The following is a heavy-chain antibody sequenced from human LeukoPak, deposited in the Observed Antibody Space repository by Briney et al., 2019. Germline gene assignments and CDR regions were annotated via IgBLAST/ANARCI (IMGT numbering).Heavy chain of an antibody. CDR1: GFTFSSYG. Sequence: GGSLRLSCAASGFTFSSYGMHWVRQAPGKGLEWVAVIWFDGSNTYHADSVKGRFTISRDNSKNTLYLQMNSLRGEDTAVYYCARDRTSSWYGPLDYWGQGTLVTVSS. CDR3: ARDRTSSWYGPLDY. D-gene: IGHD6-13*01. V-gene: IGHV3-33*08. J-gene: IGHJ4*02. CDR2: IWFDGSNT.